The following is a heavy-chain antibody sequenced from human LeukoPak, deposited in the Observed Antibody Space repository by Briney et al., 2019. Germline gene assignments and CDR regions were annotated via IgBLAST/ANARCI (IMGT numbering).Heavy chain of an antibody. CDR1: DGSISSYY. J-gene: IGHJ4*02. Sequence: SETLSLTCTVSDGSISSYYWGWIRQPPGKGLEWIGYIYYSGSTNYNPSLESRVTISVDTSKNQFSLKLSSMTAADTAVYYCARRGISGGTPFDYWGQGTLVTVSS. CDR3: ARRGISGGTPFDY. D-gene: IGHD2-15*01. CDR2: IYYSGST. V-gene: IGHV4-59*01.